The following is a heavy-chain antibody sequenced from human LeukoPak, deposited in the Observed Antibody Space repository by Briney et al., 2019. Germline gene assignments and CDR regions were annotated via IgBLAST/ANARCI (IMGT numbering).Heavy chain of an antibody. CDR1: GGTFSSYA. CDR3: ASRGVGATGYYYYYMDV. Sequence: SVKVSCKASGGTFSSYAISWVRQAPGQGLEWMGGIIPIFGTANYAQKFQGRVTITADESTSTAYVELSSLRSEDTAVYYCASRGVGATGYYYYYMDVWGKGTTVTVSS. CDR2: IIPIFGTA. V-gene: IGHV1-69*13. J-gene: IGHJ6*03. D-gene: IGHD1-26*01.